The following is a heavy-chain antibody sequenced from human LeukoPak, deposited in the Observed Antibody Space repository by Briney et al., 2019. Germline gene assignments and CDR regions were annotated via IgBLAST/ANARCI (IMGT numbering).Heavy chain of an antibody. CDR1: GGSISSYY. CDR2: IYTSGST. CDR3: ARGFRGDNFDY. Sequence: SETLSLTCTVSGGSISSYYWSWLRQPAGKGLEWIGRIYTSGSTNYNPSLKSRVTMSVDTSKNQFSLKLSAVTAADAAVYFCARGFRGDNFDYWGQGTLVTVSS. D-gene: IGHD7-27*01. J-gene: IGHJ4*02. V-gene: IGHV4-4*07.